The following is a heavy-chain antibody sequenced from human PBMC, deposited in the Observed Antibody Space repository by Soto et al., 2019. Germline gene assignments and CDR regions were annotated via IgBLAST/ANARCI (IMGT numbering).Heavy chain of an antibody. CDR1: VYTFTSYA. J-gene: IGHJ4*02. D-gene: IGHD2-15*01. CDR3: ARDYCSGESCYSFDF. V-gene: IGHV1-3*01. CDR2: INAGNGNT. Sequence: ASVKVSCKASVYTFTSYAMHWLRQAPGQRLEWMGWINAGNGNTKYSQKFQGRVTITRDTSASTAYMELSSPRAEDTAVYYCARDYCSGESCYSFDFWGQGTLVTVSS.